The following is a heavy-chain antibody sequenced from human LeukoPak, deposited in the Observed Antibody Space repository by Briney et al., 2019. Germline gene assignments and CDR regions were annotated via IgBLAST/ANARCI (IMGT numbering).Heavy chain of an antibody. CDR1: GGSISSYY. CDR3: AREPSSGYYNPRFLSYMDV. CDR2: IYYSGST. D-gene: IGHD3-22*01. J-gene: IGHJ6*03. Sequence: PSETLSLTCTVSGGSISSYYWSWIRQPPGKGLEWIGYIYYSGSTNYNPSLKSRVTISVDTSKNQFSLKLSSVTAADTAVYYCAREPSSGYYNPRFLSYMDVWGKGTTVTVSS. V-gene: IGHV4-59*01.